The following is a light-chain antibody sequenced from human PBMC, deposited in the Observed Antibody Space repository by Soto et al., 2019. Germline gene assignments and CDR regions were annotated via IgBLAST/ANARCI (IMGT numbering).Light chain of an antibody. Sequence: QSVLTQPPSVSAAPGQKVTISCSGSSSNIGNNYVSWYQQLPGTAPKLLIFENNKRPSGIPDRFSGSKSGTSATLGITGLQTGDEADYYCGTWDSSLSAAYHVFGTGTQLTVL. CDR1: SSNIGNNY. CDR3: GTWDSSLSAAYHV. V-gene: IGLV1-51*02. J-gene: IGLJ1*01. CDR2: ENN.